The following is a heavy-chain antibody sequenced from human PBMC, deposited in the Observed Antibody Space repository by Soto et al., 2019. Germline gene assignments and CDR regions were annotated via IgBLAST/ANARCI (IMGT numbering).Heavy chain of an antibody. J-gene: IGHJ5*02. CDR1: GASITSGGYS. V-gene: IGHV4-30-2*01. CDR2: MYHSGNT. CDR3: ASSKYDVVAGSVWFDP. Sequence: QLQLHESGSGLVKPSEPLSLNCAVSGASITSGGYSWCWIRQPPGPGLEWIGYMYHSGNTYYNPSLKGRVTISLDHSRNQFSLRLNSVTAEDTAVYFCASSKYDVVAGSVWFDPWGQGTLVTVSS. D-gene: IGHD2-21*01.